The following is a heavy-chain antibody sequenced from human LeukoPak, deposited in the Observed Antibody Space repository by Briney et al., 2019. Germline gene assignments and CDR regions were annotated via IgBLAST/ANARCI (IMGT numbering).Heavy chain of an antibody. J-gene: IGHJ4*02. CDR1: GFTFSSYG. V-gene: IGHV3-11*01. D-gene: IGHD6-6*01. CDR3: ARESVAARYYYAY. CDR2: ISTSGSTV. Sequence: GGSLRLSCAASGFTFSSYGMSWIRQAPGKGLEWVSSISTSGSTVYYADSVKGRFTISRDNAKNSLYLQMNSLRAEDMAVYYCARESVAARYYYAYWGQGTLVTVSS.